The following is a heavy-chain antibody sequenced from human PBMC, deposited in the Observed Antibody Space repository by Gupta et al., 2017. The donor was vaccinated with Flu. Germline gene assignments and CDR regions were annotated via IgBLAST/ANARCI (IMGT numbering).Heavy chain of an antibody. CDR1: GFTFGSYA. CDR2: ISYDGSNK. CDR3: ARTSGFDY. Sequence: QVQLVESGGGVVQPGRSLRLSCAASGFTFGSYAMHWVRQAPGKGLEWVAVISYDGSNKYYADSVKGRFTISRDNSKNNMYLQMNSLRAEDTAVYYCARTSGFDYWGQGTLVTVSS. V-gene: IGHV3-30-3*01. J-gene: IGHJ4*02.